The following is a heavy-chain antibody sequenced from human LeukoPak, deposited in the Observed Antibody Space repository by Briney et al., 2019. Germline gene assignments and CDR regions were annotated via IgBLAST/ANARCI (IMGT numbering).Heavy chain of an antibody. Sequence: SETLSLTCAVYGGSFSGYYWSWIRQPPGKGLEWIWEINHSGSTNYNPSLKSRVTISVDTSKNQFSLKLSSVTAADTAVYYCARNYIVATSSGYFDLWGRGTLVTVSS. CDR3: ARNYIVATSSGYFDL. CDR1: GGSFSGYY. CDR2: INHSGST. V-gene: IGHV4-34*01. J-gene: IGHJ2*01. D-gene: IGHD5-12*01.